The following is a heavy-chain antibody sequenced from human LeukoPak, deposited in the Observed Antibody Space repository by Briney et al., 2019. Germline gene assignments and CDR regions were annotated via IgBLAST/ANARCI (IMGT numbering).Heavy chain of an antibody. D-gene: IGHD6-6*01. CDR3: ARLEYSSCATS. CDR2: IYSGGST. Sequence: GGSLRLSCAASEFSVGSNYMTWVRQAPGKGLEWVSLIYSGGSTYYADSVKGRFTISRDNSKNTLYLQMNSLRAEDTAVYYCARLEYSSCATSWGQGTLVTVSS. V-gene: IGHV3-66*04. J-gene: IGHJ4*02. CDR1: EFSVGSNY.